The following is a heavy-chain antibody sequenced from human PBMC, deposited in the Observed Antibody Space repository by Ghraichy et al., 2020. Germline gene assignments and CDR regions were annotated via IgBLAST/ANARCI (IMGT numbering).Heavy chain of an antibody. V-gene: IGHV3-23*01. J-gene: IGHJ6*02. Sequence: GGSLRLSCAASGFTFSNYGMSWVRQAPGKGLEWVSSISGSGGRTNYADSVKGRFTVSRDISKNTLYLQINSLRAEDTAVYYCAKDQGGRFGEFAYYGMDVWGQGTTFTVPS. CDR3: AKDQGGRFGEFAYYGMDV. CDR2: ISGSGGRT. D-gene: IGHD3-10*01. CDR1: GFTFSNYG.